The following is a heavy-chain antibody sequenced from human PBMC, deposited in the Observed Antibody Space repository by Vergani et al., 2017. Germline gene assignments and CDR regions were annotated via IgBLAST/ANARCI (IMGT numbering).Heavy chain of an antibody. CDR1: GFTFDDYA. J-gene: IGHJ6*03. V-gene: IGHV3-9*01. Sequence: EVQLVESGGGLVQPGRSLILSCAASGFTFDDYAMHWVRQAPGKGLKWVSGISWNSGSIGYADSVKGRFTISRDNSNNTLYLQMYSLRAEDTAVCYCARPQRTIFGVVILEYMDVWGKGTTVTVSS. CDR3: ARPQRTIFGVVILEYMDV. D-gene: IGHD3-3*01. CDR2: ISWNSGSI.